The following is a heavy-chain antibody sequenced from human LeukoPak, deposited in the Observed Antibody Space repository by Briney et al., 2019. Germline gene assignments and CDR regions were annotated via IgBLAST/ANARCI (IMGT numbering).Heavy chain of an antibody. CDR2: ISGSGGST. J-gene: IGHJ3*02. D-gene: IGHD5-18*01. Sequence: GGSLRLSCAASGFTFSSYAMSWVRQAPGKGLEWVSAISGSGGSTYYADSVKGRFTISRDNSKNTLYLQMNSLRAEDTAVYYCAKGLQLSYTAMAPGAFDIWGQGTMVTVSS. CDR3: AKGLQLSYTAMAPGAFDI. V-gene: IGHV3-23*01. CDR1: GFTFSSYA.